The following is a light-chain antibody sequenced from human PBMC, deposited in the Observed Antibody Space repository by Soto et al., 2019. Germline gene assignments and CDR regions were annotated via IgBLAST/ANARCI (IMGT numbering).Light chain of an antibody. J-gene: IGKJ1*01. V-gene: IGKV3-20*01. CDR3: QQYGSSSWT. Sequence: EIVLTQSPGTLSLSPGEIATLSCRASQSVSSSLAWYQQKPGQAPRLLIYGASSRATGIPDRFSGSGSGTDFTLTISRLEPEDFAVYYCQQYGSSSWTFGQGTKVEIK. CDR2: GAS. CDR1: QSVSSS.